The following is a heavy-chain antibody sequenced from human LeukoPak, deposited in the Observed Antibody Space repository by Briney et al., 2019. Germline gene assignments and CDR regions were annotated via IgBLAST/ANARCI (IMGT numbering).Heavy chain of an antibody. J-gene: IGHJ4*02. CDR1: GGSFSGYY. Sequence: SETLSLTCAVYGGSFSGYYWSWIRQPPGKGLEWIGETNHSGSTNYNPSLKSRVTISVDTSKNQFSLKLSSVTAADTAVYYCAGRSRRVHWGQGTLVTVSS. CDR3: AGRSRRVH. V-gene: IGHV4-34*01. CDR2: TNHSGST. D-gene: IGHD2-2*01.